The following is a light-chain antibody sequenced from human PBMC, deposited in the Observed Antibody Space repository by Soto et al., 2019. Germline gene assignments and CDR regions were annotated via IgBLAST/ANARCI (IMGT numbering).Light chain of an antibody. CDR3: QQRSNWPWT. CDR2: HAS. Sequence: DIQMTQSPSTLSASVLDRFTITCRASQSISNWLAWYQQKPGTAPKLLIYHASTLESGVPSRFSGSGSGTDFTLTISSLEPEDFAVYYCQQRSNWPWTFGQGTKVDIK. J-gene: IGKJ1*01. V-gene: IGKV1-5*01. CDR1: QSISNW.